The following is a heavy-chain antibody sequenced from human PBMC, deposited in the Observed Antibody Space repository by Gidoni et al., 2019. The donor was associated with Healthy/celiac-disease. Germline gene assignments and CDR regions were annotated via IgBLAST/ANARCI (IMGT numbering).Heavy chain of an antibody. CDR3: ARARGTFPFDY. Sequence: EVQLVESGGGLIQPGGSQRLSCAASGFTVSSNYMSWVRQAPGKGLEWVSVIYSGGRTYYADSVKGRFTISGDNSKNTLYLQMNSLRAEDTAVYYCARARGTFPFDYWGQGTLVTVSS. V-gene: IGHV3-53*01. J-gene: IGHJ4*02. CDR2: IYSGGRT. D-gene: IGHD6-25*01. CDR1: GFTVSSNY.